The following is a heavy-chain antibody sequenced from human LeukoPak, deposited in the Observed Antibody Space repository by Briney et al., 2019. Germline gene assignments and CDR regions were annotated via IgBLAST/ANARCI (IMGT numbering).Heavy chain of an antibody. CDR1: GYTFTNFG. CDR3: ARGRYYDSSGYDDAFDI. V-gene: IGHV1-18*01. D-gene: IGHD3-22*01. J-gene: IGHJ3*02. CDR2: ISAYNGNT. Sequence: ASVKVPCKASGYTFTNFGISWVRQAPGQGLEWMGWISAYNGNTNYAQELQGRATMTTDTSTSTAYMELRSLRSDDTAVYYCARGRYYDSSGYDDAFDIWGQGTMVTVSS.